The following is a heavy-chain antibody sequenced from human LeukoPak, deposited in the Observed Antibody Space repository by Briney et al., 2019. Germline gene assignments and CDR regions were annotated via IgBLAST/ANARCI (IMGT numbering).Heavy chain of an antibody. J-gene: IGHJ4*02. CDR2: IGGSGGFIT. CDR1: GFTFSSHG. D-gene: IGHD5-12*01. CDR3: TRDLGWLHYAD. Sequence: GGTLRLSCAASGFTFSSHGMNWVRQTPGKGLEWVSGIGGSGGFITYYADSVKGRFTVSRDNSKNTLYLQMDSLRADDTAIYYCTRDLGWLHYADWGQGTLVTVSS. V-gene: IGHV3-23*01.